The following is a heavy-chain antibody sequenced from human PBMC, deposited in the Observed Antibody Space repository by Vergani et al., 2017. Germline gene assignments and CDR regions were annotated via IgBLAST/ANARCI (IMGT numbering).Heavy chain of an antibody. J-gene: IGHJ6*03. CDR3: ARGITYYDFWSGYWWGYYYYMDV. V-gene: IGHV3-9*01. Sequence: EVQLVESGGGLVQPGRSLRLSCAASGFTFDDYAMHWVRQAPGKGLEWVSGISWNSGSIGYADSVKGRFTISRDNAKNSLYLQMNSLRAEDTAVYYCARGITYYDFWSGYWWGYYYYMDVWGKGTTVTVSS. D-gene: IGHD3-3*01. CDR1: GFTFDDYA. CDR2: ISWNSGSI.